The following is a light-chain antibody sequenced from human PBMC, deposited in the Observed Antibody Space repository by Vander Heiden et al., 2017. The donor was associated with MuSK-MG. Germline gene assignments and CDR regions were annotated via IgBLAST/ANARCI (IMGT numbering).Light chain of an antibody. CDR3: QQNGSSPPVT. J-gene: IGKJ4*01. Sequence: EIVLTQSPGTLSLSPGERAPLSCRASQSVSSSYLAWYQQKPGQAPRLLIYGASSRATGIPDRFSGSGSGTDFTLTISRLELEDFTVYYCQQNGSSPPVTFGGGTKVEIK. CDR2: GAS. V-gene: IGKV3-20*01. CDR1: QSVSSSY.